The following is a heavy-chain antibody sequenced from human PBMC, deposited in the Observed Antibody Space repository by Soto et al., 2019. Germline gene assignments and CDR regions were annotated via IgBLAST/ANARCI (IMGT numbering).Heavy chain of an antibody. D-gene: IGHD4-4*01. Sequence: PSQTLSLTCAISGESVSTNSATWDWIRQSPSRGLEWLGRTYYRSKWYHDYAVSVKGRFTISRDASKNSLFLQVNSLKTEDTAVYYCVRVALQGYYFDYWGQGTLVTVSS. V-gene: IGHV6-1*01. CDR1: GESVSTNSAT. CDR3: VRVALQGYYFDY. CDR2: TYYRSKWYH. J-gene: IGHJ4*02.